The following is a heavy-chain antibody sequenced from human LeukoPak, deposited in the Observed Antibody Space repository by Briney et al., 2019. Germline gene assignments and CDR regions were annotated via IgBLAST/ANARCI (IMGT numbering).Heavy chain of an antibody. J-gene: IGHJ6*02. V-gene: IGHV3-23*01. CDR3: AKGAAYYDILTGYYLPYYYYYGMDV. D-gene: IGHD3-9*01. Sequence: GGSLRLSCAASGFTFSSYAMSWVRQAPGKGLEWVSAISGSGGSTYYADSVKGRFTISRDNSKNTLYLQMNSLRAEDTAVYYCAKGAAYYDILTGYYLPYYYYYGMDVWGQGTTVTVSS. CDR1: GFTFSSYA. CDR2: ISGSGGST.